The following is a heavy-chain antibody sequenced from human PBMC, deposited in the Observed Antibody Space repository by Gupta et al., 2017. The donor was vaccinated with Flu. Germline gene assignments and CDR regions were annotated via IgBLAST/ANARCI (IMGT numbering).Heavy chain of an antibody. CDR2: NIPIFGTT. Sequence: QGQLVQAGAEVKKSGSSVKVSCRASVGSFSSYAISWVRQAPGQGLEWMGGNIPIFGTTSNAQKFQGCVTITSDKSTNTAYMELSRLRTEDTAVYYGAETYGNSTSCYNYCFDPWGQGTLVTVSS. J-gene: IGHJ5*02. CDR3: AETYGNSTSCYNYCFDP. CDR1: VGSFSSYA. V-gene: IGHV1-69*06. D-gene: IGHD2-2*01.